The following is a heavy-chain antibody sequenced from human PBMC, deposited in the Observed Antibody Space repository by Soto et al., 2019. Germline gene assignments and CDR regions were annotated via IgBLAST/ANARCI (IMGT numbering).Heavy chain of an antibody. D-gene: IGHD3-16*01. V-gene: IGHV5-51*01. J-gene: IGHJ4*02. Sequence: PGESLKISCRIPGYSFTTYWIGLVRQMSGKGLEWVGIIHPGDSDLRYSPSFEGRVTISADRSINTAYLQWSSLKASDSAMYFCARQGGPDTPMIIDYWGQGTLVTVSS. CDR3: ARQGGPDTPMIIDY. CDR2: IHPGDSDL. CDR1: GYSFTTYW.